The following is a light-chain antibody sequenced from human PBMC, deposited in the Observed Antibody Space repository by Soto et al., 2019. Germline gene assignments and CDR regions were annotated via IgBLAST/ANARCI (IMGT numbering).Light chain of an antibody. J-gene: IGKJ1*01. Sequence: ETMMTQSPATLSVSPGERATLSCRASQSVNSNLAWYQQKPGQTPRLLLYRASTRATGIPARFSGSGSGTEFSLTITSLQSEDFAVYYCLQYNDGPPWTFGPGTKVDIK. CDR3: LQYNDGPPWT. CDR1: QSVNSN. V-gene: IGKV3-15*01. CDR2: RAS.